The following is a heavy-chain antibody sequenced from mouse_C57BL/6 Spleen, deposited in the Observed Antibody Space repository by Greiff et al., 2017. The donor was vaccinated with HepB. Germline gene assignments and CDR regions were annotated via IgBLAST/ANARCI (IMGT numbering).Heavy chain of an antibody. CDR2: IWGDGST. V-gene: IGHV2-3*01. Sequence: VQLQQSGPGLVAPSQSLSITCTVSGFSLTSYGVSWVRQPPGKGLEWLGVIWGDGSTNYHSALISRLSISKDNSKSQVFLKLNSLQTDDTATYYCAKPKGPLGREGWYFDVWGTGTTVTVSS. CDR1: GFSLTSYG. D-gene: IGHD4-1*01. CDR3: AKPKGPLGREGWYFDV. J-gene: IGHJ1*03.